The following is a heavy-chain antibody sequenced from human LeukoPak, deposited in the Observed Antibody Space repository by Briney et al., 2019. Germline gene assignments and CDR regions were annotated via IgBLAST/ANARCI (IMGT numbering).Heavy chain of an antibody. CDR1: GFTFSSYS. CDR2: ISSSGSTI. V-gene: IGHV3-48*04. CDR3: ARDLGWYIKYGMDV. J-gene: IGHJ6*02. Sequence: PGGSLRLSCAASGFTFSSYSMNWVRQAPGKGLEWVSYISSSGSTIYYADSVKGRFTISRDNAKNSLYLQMNSLRAEDTAVYYCARDLGWYIKYGMDVWGQGTTVTVSS. D-gene: IGHD6-19*01.